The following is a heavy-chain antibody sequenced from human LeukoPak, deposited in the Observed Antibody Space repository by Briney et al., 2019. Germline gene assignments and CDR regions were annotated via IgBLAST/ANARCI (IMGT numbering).Heavy chain of an antibody. J-gene: IGHJ4*02. V-gene: IGHV3-20*04. CDR3: AKDGPTYCSGGSCYSNY. D-gene: IGHD2-15*01. Sequence: GGSLRLSCAASGFTFDDYGMSWVRQAPGKGLEWVSGINWNGGSTGYADSVKGRFTISRDNAKNTLYLQMNSLRAEDTAVYYCAKDGPTYCSGGSCYSNYWGQGTLVTVSS. CDR1: GFTFDDYG. CDR2: INWNGGST.